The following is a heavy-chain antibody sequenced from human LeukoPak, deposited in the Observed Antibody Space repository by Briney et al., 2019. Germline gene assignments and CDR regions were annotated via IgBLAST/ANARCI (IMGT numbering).Heavy chain of an antibody. V-gene: IGHV3-48*03. Sequence: GGSLRLSCAASGFTLSTYEVNWVRQAPGKGLEWVSAISSSGGTTYYADSVKGRFTISRDNAMNSLYLQMNSLRAEDTAVFYCAKLFYSSGMYHFDYWGQGTLVTVSS. D-gene: IGHD3-10*01. CDR1: GFTLSTYE. CDR3: AKLFYSSGMYHFDY. CDR2: ISSSGGTT. J-gene: IGHJ4*02.